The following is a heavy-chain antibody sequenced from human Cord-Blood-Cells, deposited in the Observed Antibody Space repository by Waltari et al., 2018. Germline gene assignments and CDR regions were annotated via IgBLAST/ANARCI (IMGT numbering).Heavy chain of an antibody. V-gene: IGHV1-24*01. CDR3: ATDNWVVGATNAFDI. Sequence: QVQLVQSGAEVKKPGASVKVSCKVSGYTLTEFSMHWVRQSPGKGLEWMGGFDPEDGETIYAQKFQGRVTMTEDTSTDTAYMELSSLRSEDTAVYYCATDNWVVGATNAFDIWGQGTMVTVSS. CDR2: FDPEDGET. CDR1: GYTLTEFS. J-gene: IGHJ3*02. D-gene: IGHD1-26*01.